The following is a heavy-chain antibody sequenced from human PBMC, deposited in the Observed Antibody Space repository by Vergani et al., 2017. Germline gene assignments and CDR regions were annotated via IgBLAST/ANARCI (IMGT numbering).Heavy chain of an antibody. V-gene: IGHV1-69*01. J-gene: IGHJ4*02. CDR1: GGTFSSYA. Sequence: QVQLVQSGAEVKKPGSSVKVSCKASGGTFSSYAISWVRQAPGQGLEWMGGIIPIFGTANYAQKFQGRVTITADESTITAYMELSSLRSEDTAVYYCERVAVAGTLSEDYFDYWGQGALVTVSS. CDR2: IIPIFGTA. D-gene: IGHD6-19*01. CDR3: ERVAVAGTLSEDYFDY.